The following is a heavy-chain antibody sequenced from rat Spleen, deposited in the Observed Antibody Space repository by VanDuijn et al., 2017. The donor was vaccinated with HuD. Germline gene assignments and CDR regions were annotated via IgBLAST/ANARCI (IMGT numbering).Heavy chain of an antibody. Sequence: EVQLVESGGGLVQPGRSMKLSCAASGFTFSNYGMAWVRQAPKKGLEWVAYIGPSGDNTYYRDSVKGRFTISRDNAKTTLYLQMNSLRSEDTATYYCTRNRYNSWGWFAYWGQGVMVTVSS. CDR1: GFTFSNYG. D-gene: IGHD4-3*01. J-gene: IGHJ2*01. V-gene: IGHV5-25*01. CDR3: TRNRYNSWGWFAY. CDR2: IGPSGDNT.